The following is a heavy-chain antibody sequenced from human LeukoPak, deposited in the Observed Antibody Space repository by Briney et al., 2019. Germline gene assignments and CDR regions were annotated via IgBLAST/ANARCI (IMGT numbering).Heavy chain of an antibody. CDR3: ARAFRDDFWTVLN. CDR2: IKHDGSEK. V-gene: IGHV3-7*04. CDR1: GFTFSSCW. D-gene: IGHD3/OR15-3a*01. J-gene: IGHJ4*02. Sequence: GGSLRLSCSASGFTFSSCWMSWVRQAPGKGLEWVANIKHDGSEKYYVGSVKGRFTIPRDNAKNSLYLQMNNLRAEDTAVYYCARAFRDDFWTVLNWGLGTLVTVSS.